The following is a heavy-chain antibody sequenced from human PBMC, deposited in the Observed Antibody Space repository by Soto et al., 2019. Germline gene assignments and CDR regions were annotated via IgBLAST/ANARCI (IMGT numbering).Heavy chain of an antibody. D-gene: IGHD6-19*01. CDR1: GYTFTGYY. Sequence: ASVKVSCKASGYTFTGYYMHWVRQAPGQGLEWMGWINPNSGGTNYAQKFQGWVTMTRDTSISTAYMELSRLRSDETAVYYCARVRGGYSSGWSPFDIWGRGTMVTVSS. CDR2: INPNSGGT. J-gene: IGHJ3*02. CDR3: ARVRGGYSSGWSPFDI. V-gene: IGHV1-2*04.